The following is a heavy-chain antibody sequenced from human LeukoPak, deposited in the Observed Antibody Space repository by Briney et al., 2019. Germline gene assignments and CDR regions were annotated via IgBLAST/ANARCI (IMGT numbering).Heavy chain of an antibody. V-gene: IGHV3-48*01. D-gene: IGHD6-13*01. CDR1: GFTFSSYS. J-gene: IGHJ3*02. CDR3: ARDHVGSSWYYPDAFDI. CDR2: ISSSSSTI. Sequence: GGSLRLSCAASGFTFSSYSMNWVRQAPGKGLEWVSYISSSSSTIYYADSVKGRFTISRDNAKNSLYLQMNSLRAEDTAVYYCARDHVGSSWYYPDAFDIWGQGTMVTVSS.